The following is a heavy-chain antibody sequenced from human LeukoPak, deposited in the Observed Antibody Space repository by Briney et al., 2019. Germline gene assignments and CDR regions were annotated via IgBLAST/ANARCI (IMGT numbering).Heavy chain of an antibody. D-gene: IGHD1-26*01. J-gene: IGHJ4*02. V-gene: IGHV3-48*03. CDR3: ARERVGFDY. Sequence: GGSLRLSCAASGFTFSSYEMNWVRQAPGKGLEWVSYISSSGSTIYYADSVKGRFTISRDNTKNSLYLQMNSLRAEDTAVYYCARERVGFDYWGQGTLVTVSS. CDR2: ISSSGSTI. CDR1: GFTFSSYE.